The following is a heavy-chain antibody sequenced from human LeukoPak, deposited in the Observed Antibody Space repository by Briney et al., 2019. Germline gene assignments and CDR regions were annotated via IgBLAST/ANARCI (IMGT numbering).Heavy chain of an antibody. J-gene: IGHJ4*02. CDR3: ARGGGIAAAVNFDY. CDR2: IYHSGST. D-gene: IGHD6-13*01. CDR1: GGSISSSNW. V-gene: IGHV4-4*02. Sequence: SETLSLTCAVSGGSISSSNWWSWVRQPPGKGLEWIGEIYHSGSTNYNPSLKSRVTISVDKSKNQFSLKLSSVTAADTAVYYCARGGGIAAAVNFDYWGQGTLVTVSS.